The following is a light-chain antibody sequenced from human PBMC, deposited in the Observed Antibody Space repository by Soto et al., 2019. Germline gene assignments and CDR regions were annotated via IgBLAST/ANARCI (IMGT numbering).Light chain of an antibody. Sequence: QSVLPQPPSASGTPGQRVTISCSGRSANIGSNTVNWYQQLPGTAPKLLNYSNNQRPSGVPDRFSGSKSGTSASLAISGLKSEDEADYYCAAWDDSLNGRVFGGGTKLTVL. V-gene: IGLV1-44*01. J-gene: IGLJ3*02. CDR2: SNN. CDR1: SANIGSNT. CDR3: AAWDDSLNGRV.